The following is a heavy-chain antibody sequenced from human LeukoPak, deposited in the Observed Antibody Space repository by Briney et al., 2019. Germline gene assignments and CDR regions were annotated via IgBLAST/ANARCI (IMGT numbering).Heavy chain of an antibody. CDR2: ISAYNGNT. J-gene: IGHJ4*02. V-gene: IGHV1-18*01. CDR1: GYTFTSYG. D-gene: IGHD3-3*01. CDR3: ARVLPPYYDFWSGQGYYFDY. Sequence: ASVKVSRKASGYTFTSYGISWVRQAPGQGLEWMGWISAYNGNTNYAQKLQGRVTMPTDTSTSTAYMELRSLRSDDTAVYYCARVLPPYYDFWSGQGYYFDYWGQGTLVTVSS.